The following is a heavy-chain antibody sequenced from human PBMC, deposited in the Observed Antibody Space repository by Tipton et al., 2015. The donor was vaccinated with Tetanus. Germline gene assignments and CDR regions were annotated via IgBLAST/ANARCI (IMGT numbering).Heavy chain of an antibody. V-gene: IGHV5-51*01. D-gene: IGHD4-17*01. J-gene: IGHJ4*02. CDR3: ARRRTTTALSYYFDS. CDR2: IYPSDSNT. Sequence: QLVQSGAEMKKPGESLKISCKGSGYNFTVYWIGWVRQMPGKGLEWMGIIYPSDSNTRYSPSFQGQVTISADRSISTACLQWSSLKASDSAIYYCARRRTTTALSYYFDSWGQGTLVTVSS. CDR1: GYNFTVYW.